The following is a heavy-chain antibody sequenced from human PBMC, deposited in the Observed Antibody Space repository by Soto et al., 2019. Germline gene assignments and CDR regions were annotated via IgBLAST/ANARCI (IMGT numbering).Heavy chain of an antibody. D-gene: IGHD3-3*01. CDR3: ARSYDFWSGKDY. CDR1: GGTFSSYA. J-gene: IGHJ4*02. Sequence: SVKVSCKASGGTFSSYAISWVRQAPGQGLEWMGGIIPIFGTANYAQKFQGRVTITADESTSTAYMELSSLRSEDTAVYYCARSYDFWSGKDYWGQGTLVTVSS. CDR2: IIPIFGTA. V-gene: IGHV1-69*13.